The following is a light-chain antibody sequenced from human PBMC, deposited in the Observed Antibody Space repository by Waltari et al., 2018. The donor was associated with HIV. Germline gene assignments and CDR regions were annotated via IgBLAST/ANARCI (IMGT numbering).Light chain of an antibody. Sequence: SYELTQPPSVSVSPEQTASITCSGDKLGDSYVCWSKRKPGQSPVLVIYQDTKRPSGIPERFSGSNSGNTATLTISGTQAMDEADYYCQTWDTTTVVFGGGTKLTVL. CDR2: QDT. CDR3: QTWDTTTVV. J-gene: IGLJ2*01. V-gene: IGLV3-1*01. CDR1: KLGDSY.